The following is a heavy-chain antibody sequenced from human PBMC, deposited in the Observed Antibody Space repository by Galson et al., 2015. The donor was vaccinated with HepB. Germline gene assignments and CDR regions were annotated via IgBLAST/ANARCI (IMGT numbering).Heavy chain of an antibody. J-gene: IGHJ2*01. CDR3: AQSPYWYFDL. CDR2: ITTSTGDP. V-gene: IGHV7-4-1*02. Sequence: SVKVSCKASGYTFPSHGIIWVRQAPGQGLEWMGWITTSTGDPTYAQGFTGRVVFSLDTSVSTAYLQISSLKAEGTAVYYCAQSPYWYFDLWGRGPLVTVSS. CDR1: GYTFPSHG.